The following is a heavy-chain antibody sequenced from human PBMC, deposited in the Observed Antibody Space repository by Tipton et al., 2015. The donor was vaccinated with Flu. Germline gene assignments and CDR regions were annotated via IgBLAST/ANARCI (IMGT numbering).Heavy chain of an antibody. J-gene: IGHJ4*02. D-gene: IGHD2-2*01. Sequence: GLVKPSETLSLTCTVSGGSISSYFWSWIRQPPGKGLEWIGHIYYTGTTNYNPSLQSRVTISADTSKNQFSLRLNSVTAADTAVYYCARDRSGVPRVLQYWGQGALVTVSS. CDR3: ARDRSGVPRVLQY. CDR1: GGSISSYF. CDR2: IYYTGTT. V-gene: IGHV4-59*01.